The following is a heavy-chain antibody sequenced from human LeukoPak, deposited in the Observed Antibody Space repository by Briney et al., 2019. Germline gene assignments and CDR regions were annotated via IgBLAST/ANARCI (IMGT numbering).Heavy chain of an antibody. Sequence: QSGGSLRLSCAASGFTFSSYAVSWVRQAPGKGLEWVSSISGSGVATYSADSVKGRFTISRDNSKNTLYLQMNSLRAEDTAVYHCAKDWGYSTSQGYYFDYWGQGTVVTVSS. V-gene: IGHV3-23*01. J-gene: IGHJ4*02. CDR2: ISGSGVAT. CDR1: GFTFSSYA. CDR3: AKDWGYSTSQGYYFDY. D-gene: IGHD6-13*01.